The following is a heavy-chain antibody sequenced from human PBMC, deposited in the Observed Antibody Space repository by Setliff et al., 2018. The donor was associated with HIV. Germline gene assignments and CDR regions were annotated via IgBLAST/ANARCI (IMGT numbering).Heavy chain of an antibody. CDR2: TQYDGGNK. CDR3: SKDWPRGWNWFDP. D-gene: IGHD6-19*01. Sequence: LRLSCAASGFTFSSYGMHWVRQAPGKGLEWVAFTQYDGGNKYHADSVKGRFTISRDNSKNTLYLQISSLRGEDTAVYYCSKDWPRGWNWFDPWGQGTLVTVSS. J-gene: IGHJ5*02. CDR1: GFTFSSYG. V-gene: IGHV3-30*02.